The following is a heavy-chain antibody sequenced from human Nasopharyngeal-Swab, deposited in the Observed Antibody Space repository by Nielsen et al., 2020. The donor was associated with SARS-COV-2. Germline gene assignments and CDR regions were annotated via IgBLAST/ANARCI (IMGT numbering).Heavy chain of an antibody. CDR3: ARVGTIAAAGLDAFDI. CDR1: GGSFRGYY. Sequence: SDTLSLTCAVYGGSFRGYYWSWIRQPPRKGLEWIGEINHSGSTNYNPSLKSRVTISVDTSKNQFSLKLSSVTAADTAVYYCARVGTIAAAGLDAFDIWGQGTMVTVSS. CDR2: INHSGST. J-gene: IGHJ3*02. V-gene: IGHV4-34*01. D-gene: IGHD6-13*01.